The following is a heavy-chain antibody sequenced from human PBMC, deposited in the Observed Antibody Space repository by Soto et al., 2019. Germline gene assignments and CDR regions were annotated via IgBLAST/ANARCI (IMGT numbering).Heavy chain of an antibody. CDR2: VVPHSGTA. V-gene: IGHV1-69*13. Sequence: SVKVSCKSSGATLNFYAISWVRQAPGEGLEWMGGVVPHSGTATYARKFQGRLTVTADESSSTAYMDLSSLTSEDTAIYYCARHPGQWLYYFDYWGQGTLVTVSS. CDR3: ARHPGQWLYYFDY. CDR1: GATLNFYA. D-gene: IGHD6-19*01. J-gene: IGHJ4*01.